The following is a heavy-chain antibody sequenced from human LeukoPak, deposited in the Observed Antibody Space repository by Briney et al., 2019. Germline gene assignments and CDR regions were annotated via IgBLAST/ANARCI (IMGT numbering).Heavy chain of an antibody. CDR3: AKPLEKYTYGGNFDY. CDR1: VFTSSSYA. J-gene: IGHJ4*02. CDR2: ISSSADST. Sequence: QPGGSLRLSSEASVFTSSSYAVSWVRHAPRKGLSWVSLISSSADSTYYADSVKGRFNISRDNSKNTLYLQMNNLRAEDTAVYYCAKPLEKYTYGGNFDYWGQGILVTVSS. V-gene: IGHV3-23*01. D-gene: IGHD4-23*01.